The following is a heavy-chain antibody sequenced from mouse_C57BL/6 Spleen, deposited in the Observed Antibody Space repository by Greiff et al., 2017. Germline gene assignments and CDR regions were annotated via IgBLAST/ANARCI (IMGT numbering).Heavy chain of an antibody. CDR2: ISYDGSN. J-gene: IGHJ4*01. CDR3: ASPDPGYAMDY. Sequence: EVQLKESGPGLVKPSQSLSLTCSVTGYSITSGYYWNWIRQFPGNKLEWMCYISYDGSNNYNPSLKNRISITRDTSKNQFFLKLNAVTTEDTATYYCASPDPGYAMDYWGQGTSVTVSS. CDR1: GYSITSGYY. V-gene: IGHV3-6*01.